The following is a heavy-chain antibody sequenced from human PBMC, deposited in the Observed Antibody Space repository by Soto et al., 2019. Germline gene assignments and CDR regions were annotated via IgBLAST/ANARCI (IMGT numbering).Heavy chain of an antibody. CDR1: GFTFNKYW. D-gene: IGHD3-10*01. Sequence: GGSLRLSCAASGFTFNKYWMIWVRQVPGRGLVWVPRIDGDGRDTIYADSVKGRFTVSRDNAKNTLYLQMNSLRAEDTAVYYCVRDWFAEPQWGQGPLVTVSS. CDR2: IDGDGRDT. J-gene: IGHJ4*02. CDR3: VRDWFAEPQ. V-gene: IGHV3-74*01.